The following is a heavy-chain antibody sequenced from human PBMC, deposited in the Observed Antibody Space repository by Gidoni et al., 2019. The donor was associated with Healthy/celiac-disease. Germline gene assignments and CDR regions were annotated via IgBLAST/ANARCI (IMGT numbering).Heavy chain of an antibody. V-gene: IGHV3-33*01. CDR1: GFTFRSYG. Sequence: QVQLVESGGGVGQPGMSLSLSCAASGFTFRSYGMHWVRPAPGKGLEWVAVIWYDGSNKYYADSVKGRFTISRDKSKNTLYLQMNSLRAEDTAVYYCAREIRRRIGAVGYWGQGTLVTVSS. J-gene: IGHJ4*02. CDR3: AREIRRRIGAVGY. CDR2: IWYDGSNK. D-gene: IGHD3-10*01.